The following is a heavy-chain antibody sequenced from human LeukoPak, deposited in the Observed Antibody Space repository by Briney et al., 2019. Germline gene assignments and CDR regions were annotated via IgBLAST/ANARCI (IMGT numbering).Heavy chain of an antibody. CDR3: ARDLYGGVAGPDY. D-gene: IGHD3-16*01. Sequence: GGSLRLSCAASGFTFSSYWMSWVCQAPGKGLEWVANIKQDGSEKYYVDSVKGRFTISRDNAKNSLYLQMNSLRAEDTAVYYCARDLYGGVAGPDYWGQGTLVTVSS. CDR1: GFTFSSYW. J-gene: IGHJ4*02. V-gene: IGHV3-7*01. CDR2: IKQDGSEK.